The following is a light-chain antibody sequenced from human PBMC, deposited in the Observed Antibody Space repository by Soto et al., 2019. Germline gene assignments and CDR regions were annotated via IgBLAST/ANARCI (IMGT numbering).Light chain of an antibody. V-gene: IGLV1-40*01. J-gene: IGLJ2*01. CDR2: GNS. CDR3: QSYDSSLSGSV. Sequence: QSVLTQPPSVYGAPGQRVTISCTGSSSNIGAGYDVHWYQQLPGTAPKLLIYGNSNRPSEVPDRFSGSKSGTSASLAITGLQAEDEADYYCQSYDSSLSGSVFGGGTKVTVL. CDR1: SSNIGAGYD.